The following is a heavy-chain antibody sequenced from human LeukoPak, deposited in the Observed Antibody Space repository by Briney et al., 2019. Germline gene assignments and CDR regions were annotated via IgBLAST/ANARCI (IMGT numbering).Heavy chain of an antibody. CDR3: ERAALTTRDYGDYVWYSFDY. D-gene: IGHD4-17*01. J-gene: IGHJ4*02. V-gene: IGHV1-69*05. CDR2: IIPIFGTA. CDR1: GGTFSSYA. Sequence: SVKVSCKASGGTFSSYAISWVRQVPGQGLEWMGGIIPIFGTANYAQKFQGRVTITTHESTSTAYTEMSSLRSEDTAVYSCERAALTTRDYGDYVWYSFDYWGQGPLVPVSS.